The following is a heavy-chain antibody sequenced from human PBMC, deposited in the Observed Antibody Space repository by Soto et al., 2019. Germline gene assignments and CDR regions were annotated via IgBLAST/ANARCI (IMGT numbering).Heavy chain of an antibody. J-gene: IGHJ4*02. D-gene: IGHD3-22*01. CDR2: IYHSGST. Sequence: SETLSLTCTVSGVSISSGDYYWSWIRQTPGKGLEWIGYIYHSGSTYYNPSLKSRVTISVDTSKNQFSLKLSSVTAADTAVYYCARGSLKYYDSSGLPFDYWGQGTLVTVSS. CDR1: GVSISSGDYY. CDR3: ARGSLKYYDSSGLPFDY. V-gene: IGHV4-30-4*01.